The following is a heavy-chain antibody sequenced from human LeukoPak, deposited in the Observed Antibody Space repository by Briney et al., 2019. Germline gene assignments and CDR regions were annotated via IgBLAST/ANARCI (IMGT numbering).Heavy chain of an antibody. CDR3: AREGYDAFDI. D-gene: IGHD5-18*01. V-gene: IGHV4-34*01. Sequence: SETLSLTCAIYGGSFSGYYWSCIRQPPGKGLEWIGEINHRGSTNYNPSLKSRVTISVDTSRNSFSLELSSVTAADTAVYYCAREGYDAFDIWGQGTMVTVSS. J-gene: IGHJ3*02. CDR2: INHRGST. CDR1: GGSFSGYY.